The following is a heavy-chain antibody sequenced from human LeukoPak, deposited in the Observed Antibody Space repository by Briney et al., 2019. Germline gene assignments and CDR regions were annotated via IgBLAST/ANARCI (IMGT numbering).Heavy chain of an antibody. V-gene: IGHV3-30-3*01. CDR3: ARESFVWELLRGWLDY. J-gene: IGHJ4*02. CDR2: ISYDGSNK. Sequence: PGRSLRLSCAASGFTFSSYAMHWARQAPGKGLEWVAVISYDGSNKYYADSVKGRFTISRDNSKNTLYLQMNSLRAEDTAVYYCARESFVWELLRGWLDYWGQGTLVTVSS. CDR1: GFTFSSYA. D-gene: IGHD1-26*01.